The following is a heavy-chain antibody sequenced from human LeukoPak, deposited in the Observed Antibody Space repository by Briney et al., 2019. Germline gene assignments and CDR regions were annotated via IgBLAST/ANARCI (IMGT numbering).Heavy chain of an antibody. D-gene: IGHD3-16*02. Sequence: GGSLRLSCVASGFTFSDYAMSWVRQAPGKGLEWVAGISDSGGSTYYADSVKGRCTISRDNSKNTVSLQMNNLRAEDTAVYFCARHDSFIPYWGQGTLVTVSS. CDR3: ARHDSFIPY. V-gene: IGHV3-23*01. CDR1: GFTFSDYA. CDR2: ISDSGGST. J-gene: IGHJ4*02.